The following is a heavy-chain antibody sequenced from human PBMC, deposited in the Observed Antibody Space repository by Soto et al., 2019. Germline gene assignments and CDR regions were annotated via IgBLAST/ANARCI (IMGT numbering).Heavy chain of an antibody. V-gene: IGHV4-30-2*05. CDR1: GGSISSGGYS. J-gene: IGHJ5*02. CDR3: ARERPDGARLDP. CDR2: IYHSGST. D-gene: IGHD6-6*01. Sequence: SETLSLTCAVSGGSISSGGYSWSWIRQPPGKGLEWIGYIYHSGSTYYSPSLKSRVTISVDTSKNQFSLKLSSVTAADTAVYYCARERPDGARLDPWGQGTLVTVSS.